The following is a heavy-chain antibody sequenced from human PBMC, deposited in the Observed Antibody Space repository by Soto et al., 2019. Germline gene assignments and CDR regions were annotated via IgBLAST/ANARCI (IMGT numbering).Heavy chain of an antibody. Sequence: PSETLSLTCTVSGGSIRSSSYYWDWIRQPPGKGLEWIGSIYYSGTTYYNPSLKSRVTISVDTSKNQFSLKLSSVTAADTAVYYCARLKSYYDSSGYLDYWGQGTLVTVSS. V-gene: IGHV4-39*01. D-gene: IGHD3-22*01. J-gene: IGHJ4*02. CDR1: GGSIRSSSYY. CDR2: IYYSGTT. CDR3: ARLKSYYDSSGYLDY.